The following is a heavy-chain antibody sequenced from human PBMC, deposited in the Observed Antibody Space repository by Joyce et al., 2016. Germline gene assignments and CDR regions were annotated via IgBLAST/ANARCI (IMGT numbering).Heavy chain of an antibody. Sequence: QLQLQESGPGLVKPSETLSLTCTVSGGSINSSSFFWGWIRQPPGKGLEWIGNIYDSGSTYYNPSLKSRVTISVDTSKNQFSLKLSSVTAADTAVYYCARDASGRVRGYNWFDPWGQGTLVTVSS. V-gene: IGHV4-39*07. CDR2: IYDSGST. D-gene: IGHD2-15*01. J-gene: IGHJ5*02. CDR1: GGSINSSSFF. CDR3: ARDASGRVRGYNWFDP.